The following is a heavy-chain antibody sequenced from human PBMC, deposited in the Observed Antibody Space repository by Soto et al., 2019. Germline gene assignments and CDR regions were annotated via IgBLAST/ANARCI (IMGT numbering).Heavy chain of an antibody. D-gene: IGHD1-26*01. J-gene: IGHJ4*02. CDR2: FGGNFVTT. CDR3: VKEGRVGVEGLDF. Sequence: GGSLRLSCAASGFTFTYHAMHWVRQTPGEGLEWVSGFGGNFVTTLYADSVKGRFTISRDNSKNTLHLQMNSLRAEDTAIYYCVKEGRVGVEGLDFWGQGTLVTVSS. V-gene: IGHV3-23*01. CDR1: GFTFTYHA.